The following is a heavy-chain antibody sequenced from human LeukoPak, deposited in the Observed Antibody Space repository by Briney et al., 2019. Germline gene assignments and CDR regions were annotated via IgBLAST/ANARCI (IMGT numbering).Heavy chain of an antibody. J-gene: IGHJ6*02. CDR3: AHNGDLDYYYGMDV. CDR1: GFSLSTSGVG. CDR2: IYWNDDK. D-gene: IGHD3-10*01. Sequence: SGPTLVKPTQTLTLTCTFSGFSLSTSGVGVGWIRQPPGKALEWLALIYWNDDKRYSPSPKSRLTITKDTSKNQVVLTMTNMDPVDTATYYCAHNGDLDYYYGMDVWGQGTTVTVSS. V-gene: IGHV2-5*01.